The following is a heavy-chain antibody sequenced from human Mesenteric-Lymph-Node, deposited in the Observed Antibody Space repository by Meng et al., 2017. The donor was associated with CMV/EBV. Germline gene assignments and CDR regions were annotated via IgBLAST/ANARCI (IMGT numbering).Heavy chain of an antibody. CDR3: ARHSTGTPIGFDY. V-gene: IGHV4-39*01. CDR2: FYHSGYT. D-gene: IGHD1-1*01. Sequence: SETLSLTCTVSGGSITSSSYYRGWIRQPPGKGLEWIGSFYHSGYTFSTPSLKSRVAISIDTSKNQFSLKLTSVSAADTAVYYCARHSTGTPIGFDYWGQGTLVTVSS. CDR1: GGSITSSSYY. J-gene: IGHJ4*02.